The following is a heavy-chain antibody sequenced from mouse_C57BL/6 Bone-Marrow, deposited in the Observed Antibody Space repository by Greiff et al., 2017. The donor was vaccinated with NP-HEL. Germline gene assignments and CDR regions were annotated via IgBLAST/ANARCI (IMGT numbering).Heavy chain of an antibody. CDR1: GFTFSSYG. D-gene: IGHD2-12*01. CDR3: ARRELGGDY. Sequence: EVMLVESGGDFVKPGGSLKLSCAASGFTFSSYGMSWVRQTPDKRLEWVATISSGGSYTYYPDSVKGRFTISRDNAKNTLYLQMSSLKSEDTAVYYCARRELGGDYWGQGTTLTVSS. J-gene: IGHJ2*01. V-gene: IGHV5-6*02. CDR2: ISSGGSYT.